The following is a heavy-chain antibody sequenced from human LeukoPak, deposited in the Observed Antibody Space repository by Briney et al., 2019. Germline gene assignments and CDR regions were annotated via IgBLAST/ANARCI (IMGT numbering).Heavy chain of an antibody. D-gene: IGHD1-26*01. V-gene: IGHV4-30-4*08. CDR3: ARERANSHMDV. Sequence: SETLSLTCTVSGGSISSGDYYWSWIRQPPGKGLEWIGYIYYSGSTYYNPSLKSRVTISVDTSKNQFSLKLSSVTAADTAVYYCARERANSHMDVWGKGTTVTVSS. CDR1: GGSISSGDYY. CDR2: IYYSGST. J-gene: IGHJ6*03.